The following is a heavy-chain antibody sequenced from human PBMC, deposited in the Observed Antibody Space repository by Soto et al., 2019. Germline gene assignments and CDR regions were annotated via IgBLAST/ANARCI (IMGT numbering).Heavy chain of an antibody. V-gene: IGHV3-33*01. CDR2: IWYDGSND. Sequence: QVQLVESGGGVVQPGRSLRLSGAAYGFSFSTYGMQWFREAPGKGLEWVAEIWYDGSNDFYSDSVKGRFTISRDNAKNTLFLQMNSLRAEDTAMYYCGRGYNYAAYWGQGTQVTVSS. CDR3: GRGYNYAAY. J-gene: IGHJ4*02. CDR1: GFSFSTYG. D-gene: IGHD5-18*01.